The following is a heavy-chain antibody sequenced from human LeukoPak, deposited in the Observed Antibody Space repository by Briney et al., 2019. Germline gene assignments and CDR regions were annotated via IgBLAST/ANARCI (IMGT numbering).Heavy chain of an antibody. CDR3: ARFPMTTVTRYFDY. Sequence: WASVKVSCKASGYTFTGYYMHWVRQAPGQGLEWMGWINPNSGGTNYAQKFQGRVTMARDTSISTAYMELSRLRSDDMAVYYCARFPMTTVTRYFDYWGQGTLVTVSS. CDR1: GYTFTGYY. CDR2: INPNSGGT. J-gene: IGHJ4*02. D-gene: IGHD4-17*01. V-gene: IGHV1-2*02.